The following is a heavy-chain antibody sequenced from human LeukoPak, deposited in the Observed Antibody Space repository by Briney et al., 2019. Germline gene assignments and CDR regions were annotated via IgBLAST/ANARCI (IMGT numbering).Heavy chain of an antibody. Sequence: PSETLSLTCAVYGGSFSGYYWSWIRQPPGKGLEWIGEINHSGSTNYNPSLKSRVTISVDTSKNQFSLKLSSVTAADTAVYYCARVRGITMVRGVTGWFDPWGRGTLVTVSS. J-gene: IGHJ5*02. CDR2: INHSGST. CDR3: ARVRGITMVRGVTGWFDP. V-gene: IGHV4-34*01. D-gene: IGHD3-10*01. CDR1: GGSFSGYY.